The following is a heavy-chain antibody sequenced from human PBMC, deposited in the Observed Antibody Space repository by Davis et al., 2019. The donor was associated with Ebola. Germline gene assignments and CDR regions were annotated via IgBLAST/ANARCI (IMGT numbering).Heavy chain of an antibody. CDR1: ASTFSAHW. Sequence: GESLKISCKGSASTFSAHWIAWVRQLPGRGLEWMGLIYPDDSETRYNPSFEGQVTISADKSLSTAFLQWTSLKASDTATYFCARVHADMVTDFWGQGTPVTVS. D-gene: IGHD5-18*01. CDR3: ARVHADMVTDF. J-gene: IGHJ4*02. V-gene: IGHV5-51*06. CDR2: IYPDDSET.